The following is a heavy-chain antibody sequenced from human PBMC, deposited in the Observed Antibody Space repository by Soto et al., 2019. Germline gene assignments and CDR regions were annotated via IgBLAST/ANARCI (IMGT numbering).Heavy chain of an antibody. Sequence: SETLSLTCTVSGGSISSSSYYWGWIRQPPGKGLEWIGSIYYSGSTYYNPSLKSRVTISVDTSKNQFSLKLSSVTAADTAVYYCASLSDYYDSSGLFDYWGQGTLVTVSS. J-gene: IGHJ4*02. CDR1: GGSISSSSYY. CDR2: IYYSGST. CDR3: ASLSDYYDSSGLFDY. D-gene: IGHD3-22*01. V-gene: IGHV4-39*01.